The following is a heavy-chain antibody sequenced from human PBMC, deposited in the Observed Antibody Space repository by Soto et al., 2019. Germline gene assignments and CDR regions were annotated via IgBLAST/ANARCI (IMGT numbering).Heavy chain of an antibody. V-gene: IGHV4-59*01. CDR2: VYNSGST. J-gene: IGHJ4*02. D-gene: IGHD6-13*01. CDR1: GGSISSNY. CDR3: ARYRREAVAGYSLDN. Sequence: SETLSLTCTVSGGSISSNYWTWIRQPPGKGLEWIGYVYNSGSTNYNPSLKSRVTISEDTSKSQFSLKVNSMTAADTAVYYCARYRREAVAGYSLDNWGQGILFTASS.